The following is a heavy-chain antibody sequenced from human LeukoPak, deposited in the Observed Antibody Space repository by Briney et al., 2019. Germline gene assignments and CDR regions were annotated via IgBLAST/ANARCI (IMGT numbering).Heavy chain of an antibody. D-gene: IGHD5-18*01. Sequence: SGTLSLTCTVSGGSITRYSWSWIRQPPGEGLECIGYINNIGSTNYNPSLKSRVTISVDTSKNQFSLKLSSVTAADTAVYYCARSRGYTYDLSPFDYWGQGTLVTVSS. V-gene: IGHV4-59*01. CDR2: INNIGST. CDR1: GGSITRYS. J-gene: IGHJ4*02. CDR3: ARSRGYTYDLSPFDY.